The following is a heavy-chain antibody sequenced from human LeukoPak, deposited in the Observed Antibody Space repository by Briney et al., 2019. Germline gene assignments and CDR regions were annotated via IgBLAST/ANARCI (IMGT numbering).Heavy chain of an antibody. CDR3: ARISTSVAGADY. D-gene: IGHD6-19*01. Sequence: PGGSLRLSXAASGFTFSTSWMSRVRQAPGKGLEWVANIKRDGSEKYYVDSVKGRFTISRDNSKNSLYLQMDSLRAEDTAVYYCARISTSVAGADYWGQGTLVTVSS. CDR2: IKRDGSEK. J-gene: IGHJ4*02. V-gene: IGHV3-7*01. CDR1: GFTFSTSW.